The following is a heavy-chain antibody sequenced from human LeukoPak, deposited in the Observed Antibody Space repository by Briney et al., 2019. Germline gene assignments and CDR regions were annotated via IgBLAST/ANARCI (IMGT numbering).Heavy chain of an antibody. Sequence: SETLSLTCAVYGGSFSGYYWSWIRQPPGKGLEWIGEINHSGCTNYNPSLKSRVTISVDTSKNQFSLKLSSVTAADTAVYYCARGRSYYYGSGSYSWGQGTLVTVSS. CDR2: INHSGCT. V-gene: IGHV4-34*01. CDR3: ARGRSYYYGSGSYS. CDR1: GGSFSGYY. D-gene: IGHD3-10*01. J-gene: IGHJ5*02.